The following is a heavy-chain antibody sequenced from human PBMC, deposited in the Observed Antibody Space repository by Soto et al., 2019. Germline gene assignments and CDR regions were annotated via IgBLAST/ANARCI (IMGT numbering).Heavy chain of an antibody. CDR1: GGSISSSSYY. CDR3: ARRALDYGDWYYFDY. CDR2: IYYSGST. Sequence: SETLSLTCTVSGGSISSSSYYWGWIRQPPGKGLEWIGSIYYSGSTYYNPSLKSRVTISVDTSKNQFSLKLSSVTAADTAVYYCARRALDYGDWYYFDYWGQGTLVTVSS. V-gene: IGHV4-39*01. J-gene: IGHJ4*02. D-gene: IGHD4-17*01.